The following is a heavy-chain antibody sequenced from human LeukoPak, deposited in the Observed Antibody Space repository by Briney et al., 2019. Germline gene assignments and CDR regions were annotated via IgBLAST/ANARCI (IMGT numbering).Heavy chain of an antibody. CDR3: ARGFIHNYYYYYGMDV. V-gene: IGHV4-34*01. CDR1: GGSFSGYY. Sequence: SETLSLTCAVYGGSFSGYYWSWIRQPPGKGLEWIGEINHSGSTNYNPSLKSRVTISVDTSKNQFSLKLRSVTAADTAVYYCARGFIHNYYYYYGMDVWGQGTTVTVSS. D-gene: IGHD3-16*01. J-gene: IGHJ6*02. CDR2: INHSGST.